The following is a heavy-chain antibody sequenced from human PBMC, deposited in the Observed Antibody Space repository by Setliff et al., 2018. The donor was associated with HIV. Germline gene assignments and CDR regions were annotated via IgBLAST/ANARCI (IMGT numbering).Heavy chain of an antibody. J-gene: IGHJ5*02. CDR3: ARDTFRVGVPAA. CDR2: INNSSSYI. Sequence: GGSLRLSCAASGFTFSSYSMNWVRQAPGKGLEWVSSINNSSSYIYYADSVKGRFTISRDNAKNSLYLQMNSLRAEDTAVYYCARDTFRVGVPAAWGQGTLVTVSS. CDR1: GFTFSSYS. D-gene: IGHD2-2*01. V-gene: IGHV3-21*01.